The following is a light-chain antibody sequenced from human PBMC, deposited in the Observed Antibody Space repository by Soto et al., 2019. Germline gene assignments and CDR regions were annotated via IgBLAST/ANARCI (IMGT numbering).Light chain of an antibody. Sequence: DIEMTQSPLSPSVTPGEAASISCMSSARLLRKNGYNYVDWYMQKPGQSPQLLIYLGSNRASGVPDRFSGSGSDTYFTLEISRVEADDGGVDYCMQPLENFRTFGQGTKVDIK. CDR2: LGS. V-gene: IGKV2-28*01. CDR3: MQPLENFRT. CDR1: ARLLRKNGYNY. J-gene: IGKJ1*01.